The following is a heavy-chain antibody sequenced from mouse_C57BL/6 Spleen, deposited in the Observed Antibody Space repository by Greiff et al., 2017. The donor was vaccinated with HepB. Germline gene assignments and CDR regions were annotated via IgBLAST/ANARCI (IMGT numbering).Heavy chain of an antibody. V-gene: IGHV1-69*01. J-gene: IGHJ2*01. CDR3: AMDNYDY. CDR1: GYTFTSYW. CDR2: IDPSDSYT. Sequence: QVQLQQSGAELVMPGASVKLSCKASGYTFTSYWMHWVKQRPGQGLEWIGEIDPSDSYTNYNQKFKGKSTLTVDKSSSTAYMQLSSLTSEDSAVYYCAMDNYDYWGQGTTLTVSS. D-gene: IGHD1-3*01.